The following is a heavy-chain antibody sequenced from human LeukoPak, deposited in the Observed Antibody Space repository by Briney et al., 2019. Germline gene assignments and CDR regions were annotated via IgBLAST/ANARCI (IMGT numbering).Heavy chain of an antibody. D-gene: IGHD5-18*01. Sequence: SETLSLTCTVSGGSISSSSYYWGWIRQPPGKGLEWIGSIYYSGSTYYNPSLKSRVTISVDTSKNQFSLKLSSVTAADTAVYYCARSGYSYGLFSDYWGQGTLVTVPS. J-gene: IGHJ4*02. CDR3: ARSGYSYGLFSDY. CDR1: GGSISSSSYY. CDR2: IYYSGST. V-gene: IGHV4-39*07.